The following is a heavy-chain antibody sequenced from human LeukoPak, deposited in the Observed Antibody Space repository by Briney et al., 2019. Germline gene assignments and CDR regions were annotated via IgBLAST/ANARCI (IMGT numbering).Heavy chain of an antibody. CDR1: GFTFSSYS. CDR2: ISSTNGHA. J-gene: IGHJ5*02. V-gene: IGHV3-21*03. D-gene: IGHD6-19*01. Sequence: TGGSLRLSCAASGFTFSSYSMNRVRQAPGKGLEGVSYISSTNGHAYYADSVNGRFTISRDTAKNSLYLQMNSLRVEDTAIYFCARDRDSSGLYGGADLWGQGVLVTVSA. CDR3: ARDRDSSGLYGGADL.